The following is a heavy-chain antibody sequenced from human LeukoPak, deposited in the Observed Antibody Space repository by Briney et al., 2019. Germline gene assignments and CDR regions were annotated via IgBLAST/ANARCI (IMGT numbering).Heavy chain of an antibody. V-gene: IGHV4-59*01. CDR3: ARDLLLTGAFDI. CDR1: GGSTSSYY. J-gene: IGHJ3*02. CDR2: IYYSGST. Sequence: PSETLSLTCTVSGGSTSSYYWSWLRQPPGKGLEWIGYIYYSGSTNYNPSLKSRVTISVDTSKNQFSLKLSSVTAADTAVYYCARDLLLTGAFDIWGQGTMVTVSS. D-gene: IGHD1-20*01.